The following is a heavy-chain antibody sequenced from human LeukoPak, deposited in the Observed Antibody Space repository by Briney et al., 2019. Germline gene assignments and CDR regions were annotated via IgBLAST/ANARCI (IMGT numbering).Heavy chain of an antibody. Sequence: GRSLRLSCAASGFTFSSYAMHWVRQAPGKGLEWVAVISYDGSNKYYADSVKGRFTISRDNSKNTLYLQMNSLRAEDTAVYYCARATPDHYGFLEWLLEYWGQGTLVTVSS. CDR3: ARATPDHYGFLEWLLEY. V-gene: IGHV3-30-3*01. CDR2: ISYDGSNK. D-gene: IGHD3-3*01. J-gene: IGHJ4*02. CDR1: GFTFSSYA.